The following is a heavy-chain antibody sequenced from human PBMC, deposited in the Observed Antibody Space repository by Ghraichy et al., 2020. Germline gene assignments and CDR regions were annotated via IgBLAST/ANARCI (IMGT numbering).Heavy chain of an antibody. Sequence: GSLRLSCAASGFPFRNYGMHWVRQAPGKGLEWVTFIWYDGSNKYYADSVKGRFTISRDNSRNTVYLQMNSLRADDTAVYYCARDRSGSTLYFWGQGTLVTVSS. V-gene: IGHV3-33*01. CDR2: IWYDGSNK. CDR1: GFPFRNYG. CDR3: ARDRSGSTLYF. D-gene: IGHD3-22*01. J-gene: IGHJ4*02.